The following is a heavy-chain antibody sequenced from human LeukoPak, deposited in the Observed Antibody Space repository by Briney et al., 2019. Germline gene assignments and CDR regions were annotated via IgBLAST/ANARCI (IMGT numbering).Heavy chain of an antibody. Sequence: PGRSLRLSCAASGFAFSSYGMHWVRQAPGKGLEWVAVISYDGSNKYYADSVKGRFTISRDNSKNTLYLQMNSLRAADTAVYYCARAKGVSTGYRPTDYWGQGTLVTVSS. CDR1: GFAFSSYG. D-gene: IGHD3-22*01. CDR3: ARAKGVSTGYRPTDY. J-gene: IGHJ4*02. V-gene: IGHV3-30*03. CDR2: ISYDGSNK.